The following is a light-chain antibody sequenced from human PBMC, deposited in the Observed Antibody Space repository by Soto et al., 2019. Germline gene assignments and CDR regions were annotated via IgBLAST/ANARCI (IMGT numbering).Light chain of an antibody. V-gene: IGKV3-15*01. CDR3: QHYNNWPFT. CDR2: GAS. Sequence: EVVMTQSPATLSVSPGDRATLSCRASQSVSSDLAWHQQKPGQAPRLLIYGASTRATGIPARFNGSGSGTEFTLTISSLQSEDCAVYYCQHYNNWPFTFGQGTNLDTK. CDR1: QSVSSD. J-gene: IGKJ2*01.